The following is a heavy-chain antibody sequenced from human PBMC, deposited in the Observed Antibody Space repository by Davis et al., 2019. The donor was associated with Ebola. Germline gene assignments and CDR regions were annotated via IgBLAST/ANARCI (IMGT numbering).Heavy chain of an antibody. D-gene: IGHD1/OR15-1a*01. CDR2: INTNNGDP. CDR1: GYTFTSYA. Sequence: AASVKVSCKASGYTFTSYALNWVRQAPGQGLEWMGWINTNNGDPTYAQGLTGRFVFSLDTSVNTAFLEISSLRADDSGVYYCALDLWDNSPYGMDVWGTGTTVTVSS. CDR3: ALDLWDNSPYGMDV. V-gene: IGHV7-4-1*01. J-gene: IGHJ6*04.